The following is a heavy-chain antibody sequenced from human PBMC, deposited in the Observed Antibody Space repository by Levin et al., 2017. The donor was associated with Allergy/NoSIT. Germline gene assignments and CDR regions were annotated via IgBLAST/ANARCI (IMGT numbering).Heavy chain of an antibody. CDR1: GYTFSTFY. J-gene: IGHJ5*02. Sequence: GESLKISCRASGYTFSTFYIYWMRQVPGLGLEWMGWTNPKSGGSNYAEKFQGRVNMSRDTSISTAYMELKSLTSDDTAVYFCARTFERWKNYFDPWGQGTPVIVSS. V-gene: IGHV1-2*02. D-gene: IGHD4-23*01. CDR2: TNPKSGGS. CDR3: ARTFERWKNYFDP.